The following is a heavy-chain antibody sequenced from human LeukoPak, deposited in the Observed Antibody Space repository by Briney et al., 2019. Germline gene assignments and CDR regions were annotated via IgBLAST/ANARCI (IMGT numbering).Heavy chain of an antibody. CDR1: GFTFSSYA. D-gene: IGHD3-9*01. CDR3: AKAVNFDWLPNDY. Sequence: GGSLRLSCAVSGFTFSSYAMSWVRQAPGKGLEWVSAISGSGGSTYYADSVKGRFTISRDNSKNTLYLQTNSLRAEDTAVYYCAKAVNFDWLPNDYWGQGTLVTASS. V-gene: IGHV3-23*01. J-gene: IGHJ4*02. CDR2: ISGSGGST.